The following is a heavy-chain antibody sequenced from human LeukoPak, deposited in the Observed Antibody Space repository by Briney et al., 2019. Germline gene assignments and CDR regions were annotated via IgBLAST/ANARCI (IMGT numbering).Heavy chain of an antibody. CDR3: ARPRSYYDFWSGYLFDY. CDR2: INPNSGGT. D-gene: IGHD3-3*01. J-gene: IGHJ4*02. Sequence: ASVKVSCKASGYTFTGYYMHWVRQAPGQGLEWMGWINPNSGGTNYAQKFQGRVTMTRDTSISTAYMELSRLRSDDTAVYYCARPRSYYDFWSGYLFDYWGQGTLVTVSS. V-gene: IGHV1-2*02. CDR1: GYTFTGYY.